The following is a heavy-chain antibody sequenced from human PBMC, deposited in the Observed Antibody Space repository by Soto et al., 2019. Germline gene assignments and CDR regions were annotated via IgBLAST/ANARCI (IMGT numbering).Heavy chain of an antibody. CDR3: ASGTNGAFFVY. J-gene: IGHJ4*02. Sequence: GGSLRLSCAASGFTFSNYYMSWIRQAPGKGLEWVSYISSRSSTIFYADSVKGRFTISRDNVKNSLYLQMNSLRAEDTAVYYCASGTNGAFFVYWGQGILVTVSS. V-gene: IGHV3-11*01. CDR1: GFTFSNYY. CDR2: ISSRSSTI. D-gene: IGHD2-8*01.